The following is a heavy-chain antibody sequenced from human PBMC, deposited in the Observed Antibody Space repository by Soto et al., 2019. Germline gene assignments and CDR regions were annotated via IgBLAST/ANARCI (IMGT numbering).Heavy chain of an antibody. Sequence: GGSLRLSCAASGFTFSSYAMHWVRQAPGKGLEWVAVISYDGSNKYYADSVKGRFTIPRDNSKNTLYRQRNSLRAEGTAVYYCGGDFPDNYDFWSGYYPEPATGQPTPPGAMDVWGQGTTVTVSS. D-gene: IGHD3-3*01. CDR3: GGDFPDNYDFWSGYYPEPATGQPTPPGAMDV. V-gene: IGHV3-30-3*01. J-gene: IGHJ6*02. CDR1: GFTFSSYA. CDR2: ISYDGSNK.